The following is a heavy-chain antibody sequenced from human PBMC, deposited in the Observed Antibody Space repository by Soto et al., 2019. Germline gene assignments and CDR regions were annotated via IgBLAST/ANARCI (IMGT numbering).Heavy chain of an antibody. V-gene: IGHV4-39*01. D-gene: IGHD2-15*01. CDR3: AIRDSSPHFRY. J-gene: IGHJ4*02. CDR2: IYYSGST. CDR1: GGSINSNNYY. Sequence: QLQLQESGPGLVKPSETLSLTCTVSGGSINSNNYYWGWIRQPPGKGLEWIGTIYYSGSTYYNPSRKSLVTISVETSKNQFSLKLSSVTAAYTAVYYCAIRDSSPHFRYGGRGTLVTVSS.